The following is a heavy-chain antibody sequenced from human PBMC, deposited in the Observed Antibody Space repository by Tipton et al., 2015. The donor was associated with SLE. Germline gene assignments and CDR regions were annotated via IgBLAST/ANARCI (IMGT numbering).Heavy chain of an antibody. Sequence: QLVQSGEEVKKAGESLKISCKGSGYTFATYWIGWVRQIPGKGLEWMGIIYPADSDTRYSPSFQGQVTISADKSISTAYLQWSSLKASDTAMYYCARQPGDYVSSDAFDIWGQGTMVTVSS. CDR3: ARQPGDYVSSDAFDI. J-gene: IGHJ3*02. CDR2: IYPADSDT. D-gene: IGHD4-17*01. CDR1: GYTFATYW. V-gene: IGHV5-51*01.